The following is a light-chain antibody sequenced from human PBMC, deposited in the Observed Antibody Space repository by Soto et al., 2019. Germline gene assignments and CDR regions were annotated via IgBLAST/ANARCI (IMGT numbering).Light chain of an antibody. Sequence: EVVLTQSPATLSVSPGERATLSCRTSQSVGNNVAWYQQKPGQAPRLLMYGAFIRAPGLPVRFRGTGSGTEFTLTISGLQSEDVALYYCQQYGSSPPLTFGGGTKVEIK. V-gene: IGKV3-15*01. CDR1: QSVGNN. J-gene: IGKJ4*01. CDR2: GAF. CDR3: QQYGSSPPLT.